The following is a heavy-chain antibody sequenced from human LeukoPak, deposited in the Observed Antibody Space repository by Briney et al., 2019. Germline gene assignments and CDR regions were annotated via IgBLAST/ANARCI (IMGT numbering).Heavy chain of an antibody. J-gene: IGHJ5*02. V-gene: IGHV3-74*01. CDR1: GFTFSSYW. CDR3: ARDPAAENWFDP. CDR2: INSDGSSK. Sequence: GGSLRLSCAASGFTFSSYWMHWVRHAPGKGLVWVSRINSDGSSKSYADSVKGRFTISRDNAKNTLYLQMNSLRAEDTAVYYCARDPAAENWFDPWGQGTLVTVSS. D-gene: IGHD6-13*01.